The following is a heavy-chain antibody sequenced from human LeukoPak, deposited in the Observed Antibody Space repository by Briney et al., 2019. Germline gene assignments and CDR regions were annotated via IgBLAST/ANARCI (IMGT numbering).Heavy chain of an antibody. CDR2: ITGSGGTS. CDR1: GFTFSNAW. Sequence: GGSLRLPCAAFGFTFSNAWMSWVRQAPGKGLQWVSSITGSGGTSYYADSVKGRFTISRDNSKNTLYLEVNSLRADDTAVYFCAKESTQVIEVYFDSWGQGTLVTVSS. J-gene: IGHJ4*02. V-gene: IGHV3-23*01. D-gene: IGHD2/OR15-2a*01. CDR3: AKESTQVIEVYFDS.